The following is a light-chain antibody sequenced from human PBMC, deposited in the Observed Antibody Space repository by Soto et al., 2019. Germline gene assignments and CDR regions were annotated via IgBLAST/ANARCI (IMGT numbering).Light chain of an antibody. V-gene: IGKV1-39*01. J-gene: IGKJ1*01. Sequence: DIQMPQSASSGSASLGDRFTITCLASQSISSYLNWYQQKPGKAPKLLINAASSLQSGVPSRFSGSGSGTEFTLTISALQPEDFATYFCQQSYITPRTFGQGTKVDIK. CDR3: QQSYITPRT. CDR1: QSISSY. CDR2: AAS.